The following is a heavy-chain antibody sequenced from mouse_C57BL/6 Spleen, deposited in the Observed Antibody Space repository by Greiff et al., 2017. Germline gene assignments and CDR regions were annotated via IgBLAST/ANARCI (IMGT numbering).Heavy chain of an antibody. V-gene: IGHV1-15*01. Sequence: QVQLQQSGAELVRPGASVTLSCKASGYTFTDYEMHWVKQTPVHGLEWIGAIDPETGGTAYNQTFKGKAILTADRSSSTAYMELRSLTSEDSAVYYYTRYDSDVGAWFAYWGQGTLVTVSA. D-gene: IGHD2-4*01. J-gene: IGHJ3*01. CDR1: GYTFTDYE. CDR3: TRYDSDVGAWFAY. CDR2: IDPETGGT.